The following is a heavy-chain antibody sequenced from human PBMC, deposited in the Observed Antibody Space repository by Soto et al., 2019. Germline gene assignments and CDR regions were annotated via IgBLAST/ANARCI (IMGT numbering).Heavy chain of an antibody. J-gene: IGHJ6*03. V-gene: IGHV4-59*08. Sequence: SETLSLSCTVSGGSISSYYWSWIRQPPGKGLEWIGYIYYSGSTNYNPSLKSRVTISVDTSKNQFSLKLSSVTAADTAVYYCASSGYSSGWYQVYYYMDVWGKGTTVTVSS. CDR1: GGSISSYY. CDR2: IYYSGST. D-gene: IGHD6-19*01. CDR3: ASSGYSSGWYQVYYYMDV.